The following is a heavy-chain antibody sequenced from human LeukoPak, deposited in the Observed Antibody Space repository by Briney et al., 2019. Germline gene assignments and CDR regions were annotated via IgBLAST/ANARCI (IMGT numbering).Heavy chain of an antibody. CDR1: GFTFSSYS. J-gene: IGHJ4*02. CDR2: ISSSSSYI. CDR3: ARDQAVAGTLDY. Sequence: GGSLRLSCAASGFTFSSYSMNWVRQAPGKGLEWVSSISSSSSYIYYADSVKGRFTISRDNAKNSLYLQMNSLRAEDTAVYYCARDQAVAGTLDYWGQGTLVTVSS. V-gene: IGHV3-21*04. D-gene: IGHD6-19*01.